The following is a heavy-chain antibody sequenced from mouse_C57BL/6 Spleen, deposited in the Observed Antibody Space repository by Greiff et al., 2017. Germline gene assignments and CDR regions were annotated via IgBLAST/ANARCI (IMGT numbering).Heavy chain of an antibody. Sequence: VKLVESGPGLVAPSQSLSITCTVSGFSLTSYAISWVRQPPGKGLEWLGVIWTGGGTNYNSAPKSSLSISKDNAKSQVILKMNSLQTDDTAGYYGDNYSNYAMDYWGQGTSVTVSS. CDR1: GFSLTSYA. CDR2: IWTGGGT. D-gene: IGHD2-5*01. V-gene: IGHV2-9-1*01. CDR3: DNYSNYAMDY. J-gene: IGHJ4*01.